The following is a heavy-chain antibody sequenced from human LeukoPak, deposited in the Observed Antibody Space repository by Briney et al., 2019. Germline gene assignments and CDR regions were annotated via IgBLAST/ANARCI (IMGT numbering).Heavy chain of an antibody. D-gene: IGHD2-2*01. CDR2: IFPGDSRT. Sequence: GESLKISCKGIGSSFTSNWIGWLRQMPGKGLEWMGVIFPGDSRTRYNPSFQGQVTISVDKSISTAYLQWVRLKASDTAMYYCACRDLTSTWSYPWGQGTLVTVSS. CDR1: GSSFTSNW. V-gene: IGHV5-51*01. CDR3: ACRDLTSTWSYP. J-gene: IGHJ5*02.